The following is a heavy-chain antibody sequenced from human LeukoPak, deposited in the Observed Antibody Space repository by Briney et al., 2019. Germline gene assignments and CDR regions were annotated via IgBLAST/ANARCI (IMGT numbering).Heavy chain of an antibody. CDR2: IIPIFGTA. CDR1: GGTFSSYA. CDR3: ARVGYYDRQPPDY. Sequence: SVKVSCKASGGTFSSYAISWVRQAPGQGLEWMGGIIPIFGTANYAQKFQGRVTITTDESTSTAYMELSSLRSEDTAVYYCARVGYYDRQPPDYWGQGTLATVSS. J-gene: IGHJ4*02. D-gene: IGHD3-22*01. V-gene: IGHV1-69*05.